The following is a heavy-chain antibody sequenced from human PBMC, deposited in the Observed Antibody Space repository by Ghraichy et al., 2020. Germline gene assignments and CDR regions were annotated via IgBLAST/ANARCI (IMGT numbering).Heavy chain of an antibody. CDR1: GITVSSYY. V-gene: IGHV3-66*02. D-gene: IGHD3-10*01. Sequence: GGSLRLSCAASGITVSSYYMSWVRQAPGKGLEWVSIMYNGGDTHYEDSVQGRFTISRDTFKNTLFLQMDRLTTGDTSVYYCARVHYGSSYWSQGTLVTVSS. CDR2: MYNGGDT. CDR3: ARVHYGSSY. J-gene: IGHJ4*02.